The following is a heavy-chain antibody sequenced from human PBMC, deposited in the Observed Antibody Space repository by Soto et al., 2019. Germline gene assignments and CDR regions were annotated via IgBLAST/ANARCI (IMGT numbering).Heavy chain of an antibody. CDR2: IYYSGST. V-gene: IGHV4-31*03. Sequence: SETLSLTCTVSGGSISSGGYYWSWIRQHPGKGLEWIGYIYYSGSTYYNPSLKSRVTISVDTSKNQFSLKLSSVTAADTAVYYCARAKDYYDSSGYYNWFDPWGQGTQVTVYS. CDR3: ARAKDYYDSSGYYNWFDP. CDR1: GGSISSGGYY. D-gene: IGHD3-22*01. J-gene: IGHJ5*02.